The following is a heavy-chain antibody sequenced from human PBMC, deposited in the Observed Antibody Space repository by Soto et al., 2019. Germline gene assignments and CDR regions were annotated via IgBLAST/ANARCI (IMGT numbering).Heavy chain of an antibody. CDR3: AKDRFFDILTASYNGYYHYGLDV. V-gene: IGHV3-23*01. D-gene: IGHD3-9*01. CDR1: GFTFSTYA. CDR2: VSGSGGYT. Sequence: EVQLLESGGGLVQPGGSLRLSCAASGFTFSTYAMTWVRQAPGKGLEWVSTVSGSGGYTYYADSVEGRFTVSRDNSKNTVVLQMNSLRAEDTALYYCAKDRFFDILTASYNGYYHYGLDVWGQGTTVTVSS. J-gene: IGHJ6*02.